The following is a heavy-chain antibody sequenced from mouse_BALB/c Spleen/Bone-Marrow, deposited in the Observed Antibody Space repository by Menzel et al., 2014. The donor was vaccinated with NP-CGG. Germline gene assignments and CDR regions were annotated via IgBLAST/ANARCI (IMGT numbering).Heavy chain of an antibody. D-gene: IGHD1-1*01. J-gene: IGHJ2*01. V-gene: IGHV1-7*01. CDR1: GYTFTNYW. CDR2: INPSTGYT. CDR3: ARIYYYGRDY. Sequence: QVQLQQSGAELAKPGASVKMSCKASGYTFTNYWMHWVKQRPGQGLEWIGYINPSTGYTQYNQKFKDKATLTADKSSSPAYMQPSSLTIEDSAVYYCARIYYYGRDYWGQGTTLTVSS.